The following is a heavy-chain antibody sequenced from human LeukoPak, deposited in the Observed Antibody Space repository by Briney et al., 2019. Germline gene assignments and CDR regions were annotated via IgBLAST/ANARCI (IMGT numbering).Heavy chain of an antibody. Sequence: SVKVSCKASGGTFSSYAISWVRQAPGQGLEWMGRIIPILGIANYAQKFQGRVTITADKSTSTAYMELSSLSCEDTAVYYCATPYYDRSGYHFHYWGQGTLVTVSS. CDR2: IIPILGIA. D-gene: IGHD3-22*01. CDR3: ATPYYDRSGYHFHY. CDR1: GGTFSSYA. J-gene: IGHJ4*02. V-gene: IGHV1-69*04.